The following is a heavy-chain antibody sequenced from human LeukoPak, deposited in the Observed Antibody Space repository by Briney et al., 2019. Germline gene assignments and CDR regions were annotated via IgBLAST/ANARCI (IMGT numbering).Heavy chain of an antibody. CDR2: ISYDGSNK. CDR1: GVTFSSYA. D-gene: IGHD5-12*01. Sequence: GRSLTLSCAASGVTFSSYAMHWVRQPPGKGLEWVAVISYDGSNKYYADSVKGRFTISRDNSKNTLYLQMNSLRAEDTAVYYCAREQGPQVANYYYGMDVWGQGTTVTVSS. J-gene: IGHJ6*02. CDR3: AREQGPQVANYYYGMDV. V-gene: IGHV3-30-3*01.